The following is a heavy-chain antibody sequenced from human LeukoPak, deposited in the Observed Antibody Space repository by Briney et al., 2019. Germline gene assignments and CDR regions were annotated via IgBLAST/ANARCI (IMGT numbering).Heavy chain of an antibody. V-gene: IGHV3-74*01. CDR1: GFTFSRYW. CDR3: VRDDNYGSGPDY. Sequence: GGSLRLSCAASGFTFSRYWMHWVRLVPGKGPVWVSHINTDGKHTTYADSVKGRFTISRDDAKNTLYLQMTSLRAEDTALYYCVRDDNYGSGPDYWGQGVLVTVSS. J-gene: IGHJ4*02. CDR2: INTDGKHT. D-gene: IGHD6-19*01.